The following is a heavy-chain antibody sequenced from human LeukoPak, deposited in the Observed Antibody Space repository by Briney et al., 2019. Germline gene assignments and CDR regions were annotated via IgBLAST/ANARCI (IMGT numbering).Heavy chain of an antibody. CDR2: INHSGST. D-gene: IGHD3-9*01. CDR1: GGSFSGYY. Sequence: SETLPLTCAVYGGSFSGYYWSWIRQPPGKGLEWIGEINHSGSTNCNPSLKSRVTISVDTSKNQFSLKLSSVTAADTAVYYCARGPLRYFDWEPSRAFDIWGQGTMVTVSS. CDR3: ARGPLRYFDWEPSRAFDI. J-gene: IGHJ3*02. V-gene: IGHV4-34*01.